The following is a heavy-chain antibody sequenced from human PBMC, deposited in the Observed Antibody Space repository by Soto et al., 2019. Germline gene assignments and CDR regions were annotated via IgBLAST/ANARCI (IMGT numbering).Heavy chain of an antibody. Sequence: SETLSLTCAVSGYSISSGYYWGWIRQPPGKGLEWIGSIYHSGSTYYNPSLKSRVTISVDTSKNQFSLKLSSVTAADTAVYYCARQAVAATDFDYWGQGTLVTVPS. D-gene: IGHD2-15*01. CDR3: ARQAVAATDFDY. CDR1: GYSISSGYY. J-gene: IGHJ4*02. V-gene: IGHV4-38-2*01. CDR2: IYHSGST.